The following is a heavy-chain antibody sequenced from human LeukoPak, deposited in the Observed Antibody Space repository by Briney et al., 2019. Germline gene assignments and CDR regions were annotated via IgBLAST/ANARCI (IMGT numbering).Heavy chain of an antibody. CDR2: ISSNGGST. Sequence: GGSLRLTCAASGFTFSSYAMHWVRQAPGKGLEYVSAISSNGGSTYYANSVKGRFTISRDNSKNTLYLQMGSLRAEDMAVYYCARVGYSGSYSDYWGQGTLVTVSS. D-gene: IGHD1-26*01. CDR1: GFTFSSYA. CDR3: ARVGYSGSYSDY. J-gene: IGHJ4*02. V-gene: IGHV3-64*01.